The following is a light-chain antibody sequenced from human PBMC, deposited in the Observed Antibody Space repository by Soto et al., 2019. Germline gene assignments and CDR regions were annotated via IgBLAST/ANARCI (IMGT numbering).Light chain of an antibody. CDR2: GAS. V-gene: IGKV3-20*01. CDR3: QQYGSSPKT. J-gene: IGKJ1*01. Sequence: EIVLTQSPGTLSLSPGERATLSCRASQSVTSNYLAWFQQKPGQAPRLLIYGASNRATGIPDRFSGSESETDFTLTISRLEPDDSAVYYCQQYGSSPKTFGLGTKVDI. CDR1: QSVTSNY.